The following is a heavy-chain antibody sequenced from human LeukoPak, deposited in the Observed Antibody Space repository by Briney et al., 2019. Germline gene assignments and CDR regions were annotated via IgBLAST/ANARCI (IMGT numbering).Heavy chain of an antibody. CDR2: ISDSGGST. D-gene: IGHD3-22*01. CDR1: GLTFSNYA. CDR3: ATRNHYDSSGYYYYYFDY. J-gene: IGHJ4*02. V-gene: IGHV3-23*01. Sequence: SGGSLRLSCASSGLTFSNYAMSWVRHPPGTGLEWVSTISDSGGSTYYADSVKGRFTISRDSSKNTLYLQMDSLRAEDTAVYYCATRNHYDSSGYYYYYFDYWGQGTLVTVSS.